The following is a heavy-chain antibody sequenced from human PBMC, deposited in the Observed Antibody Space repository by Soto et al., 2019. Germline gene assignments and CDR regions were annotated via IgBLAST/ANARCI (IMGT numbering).Heavy chain of an antibody. CDR1: GASISSYY. V-gene: IGHV4-59*01. CDR2: IYLGGSI. D-gene: IGHD3-16*01. CDR3: AKWNGGFDY. J-gene: IGHJ4*02. Sequence: SETLSLTCSVSGASISSYYYTWIRQTPGKGLEWIGYIYLGGSINYNPSFKSRVIISVDTSKNQFSVRLSSVTAADTAVYYCAKWNGGFDYWGQGTLVTVSS.